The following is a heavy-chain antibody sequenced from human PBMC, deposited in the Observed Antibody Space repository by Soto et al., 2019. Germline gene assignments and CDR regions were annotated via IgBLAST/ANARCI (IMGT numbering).Heavy chain of an antibody. D-gene: IGHD6-19*01. CDR2: VFHTGGT. J-gene: IGHJ4*02. Sequence: QVQLQESGPGLVKPSETLSLTCTVSSDSIAGENWWSWVRQPPGLGLEWIGEVFHTGGTNYNPSLKSRVTMEVDKPKNQFSLELISATAADTAVYYCARVFSSGSGWMYYFDFWGQGTLGSVSS. CDR3: ARVFSSGSGWMYYFDF. V-gene: IGHV4-4*02. CDR1: SDSIAGENW.